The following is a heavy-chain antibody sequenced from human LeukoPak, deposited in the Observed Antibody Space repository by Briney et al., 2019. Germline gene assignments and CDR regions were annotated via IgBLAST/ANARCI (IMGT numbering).Heavy chain of an antibody. CDR3: TKDVTPDNAWDLAY. D-gene: IGHD1-14*01. CDR2: IYGSGSKT. CDR1: GFSFSTYS. V-gene: IGHV3-23*01. Sequence: GGSLRLSCAASGFSFSTYSMTWVRQGPGKGLEWVSSIYGSGSKTFYADSVKGRFTISRDNSKNTLYLQMNSLRAEDTAIYYCTKDVTPDNAWDLAYCGQGTLVTVYS. J-gene: IGHJ4*02.